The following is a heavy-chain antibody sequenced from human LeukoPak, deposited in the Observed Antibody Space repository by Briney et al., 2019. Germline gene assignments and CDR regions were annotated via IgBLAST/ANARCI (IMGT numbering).Heavy chain of an antibody. V-gene: IGHV1-18*01. CDR1: GYTFTSYG. Sequence: ASVKVSCKASGYTFTSYGISWVRQAPGQGLEWMGWISAYNGNTNYAQKLQGRVTMTTDTSTSTAYMELRSLRSDDTAVYYCARDAKVLWFGESSDYWGQGTLVTVSS. J-gene: IGHJ4*02. CDR3: ARDAKVLWFGESSDY. CDR2: ISAYNGNT. D-gene: IGHD3-10*01.